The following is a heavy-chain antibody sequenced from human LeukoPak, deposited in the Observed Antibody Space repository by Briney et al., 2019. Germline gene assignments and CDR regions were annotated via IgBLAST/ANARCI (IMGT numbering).Heavy chain of an antibody. CDR3: ARGAWGSYGFKFDY. Sequence: GGALRDSRVPCLLTFLSYWLHWVRQAPGRGLVWVSGINSYGSKISYADSVKGRFTIPRDNAKNTLYLKMNSLRAEDTAVYYCARGAWGSYGFKFDYWGQGTLVTVSS. CDR1: LLTFLSYW. D-gene: IGHD1-26*01. CDR2: INSYGSKI. V-gene: IGHV3-74*01. J-gene: IGHJ4*02.